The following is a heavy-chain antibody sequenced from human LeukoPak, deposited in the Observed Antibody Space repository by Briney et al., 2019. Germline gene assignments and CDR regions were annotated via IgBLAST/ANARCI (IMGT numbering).Heavy chain of an antibody. CDR2: INPTSGGT. CDR1: GYTFTGYY. V-gene: IGHV1-2*04. Sequence: GASVKVSCKASGYTFTGYYMHWERQAPGQGLEWMGWINPTSGGTNYAQKFQGWVTMTRDTSIGTAYMELSRLRSDDTAVYYCARGLNNWNDFDYWGQGTLVTVSS. J-gene: IGHJ4*02. D-gene: IGHD1-1*01. CDR3: ARGLNNWNDFDY.